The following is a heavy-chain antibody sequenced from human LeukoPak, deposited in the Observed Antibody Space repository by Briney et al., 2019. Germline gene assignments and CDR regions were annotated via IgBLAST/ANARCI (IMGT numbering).Heavy chain of an antibody. CDR1: RYTFTSYG. D-gene: IGHD4-17*01. Sequence: ASVKVSCKASRYTFTSYGISWVRQAPGQGLEWMGWISAYNGNTNYAQKLQGRVTMTTDTSTSTAYMELSSLRSEDTAVYYCAASLPSGANGDYGYWGQGTLVTVSS. CDR3: AASLPSGANGDYGY. V-gene: IGHV1-18*01. CDR2: ISAYNGNT. J-gene: IGHJ4*02.